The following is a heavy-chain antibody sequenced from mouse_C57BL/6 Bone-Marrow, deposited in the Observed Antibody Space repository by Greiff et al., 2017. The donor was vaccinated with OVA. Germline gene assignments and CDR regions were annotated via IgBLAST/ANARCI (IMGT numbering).Heavy chain of an antibody. CDR1: GYTFTDYY. V-gene: IGHV1-26*01. J-gene: IGHJ2*01. Sequence: VQLQQSGPELVKPGASVQISCKASGYTFTDYYMNWVKQSHGKSLEWIGDINPNNGGTSYNQKFKGKATLTVDKSSSTAYMELRSLTSEDSAVYYCAREGRTALDYWGQGTTLTVSS. CDR2: INPNNGGT. CDR3: AREGRTALDY.